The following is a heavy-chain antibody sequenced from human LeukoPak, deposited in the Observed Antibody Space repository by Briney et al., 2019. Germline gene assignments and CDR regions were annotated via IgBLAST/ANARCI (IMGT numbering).Heavy chain of an antibody. Sequence: GGSLRLSCAASGFTFSSYWMSWVRQAPGKGLEWVANIKQDGSEKYYVDSVKGRFTISRDNAKNSLYLQMNSLRAEDTAVYYCARTERTQLLWFGENHRGHDAFDIWGQGTMVTVSS. D-gene: IGHD3-10*01. CDR1: GFTFSSYW. CDR2: IKQDGSEK. V-gene: IGHV3-7*01. J-gene: IGHJ3*02. CDR3: ARTERTQLLWFGENHRGHDAFDI.